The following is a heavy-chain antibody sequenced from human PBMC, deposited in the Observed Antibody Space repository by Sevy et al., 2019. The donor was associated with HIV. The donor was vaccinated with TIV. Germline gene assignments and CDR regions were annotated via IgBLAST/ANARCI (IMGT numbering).Heavy chain of an antibody. Sequence: GGSLRLSCAASGFTFNSYAMHRVRQAPGKGLEWVAVISKDGRTKYYAESVKGRFTISRDNSKNTFNLQMNSLRAEDTAVFYCAKDRCTGDVCENYYHALDIWGQGTTVTVSS. V-gene: IGHV3-30*18. CDR1: GFTFNSYA. D-gene: IGHD2-8*02. CDR3: AKDRCTGDVCENYYHALDI. J-gene: IGHJ6*02. CDR2: ISKDGRTK.